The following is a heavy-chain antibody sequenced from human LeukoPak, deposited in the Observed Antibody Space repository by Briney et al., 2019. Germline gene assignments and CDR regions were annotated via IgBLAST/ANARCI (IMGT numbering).Heavy chain of an antibody. CDR1: GYTFTGYY. D-gene: IGHD3-22*01. V-gene: IGHV1-2*02. Sequence: ASVKVSCKASGYTFTGYYMHWVRQAPGQGLEWMGWINPNSGGTNYAQKFQGRVTMTRDTSISTAYMELSRLRSDDTAVYYCARDYYDSSGYFDYWGQGTLVTVSS. CDR2: INPNSGGT. CDR3: ARDYYDSSGYFDY. J-gene: IGHJ4*02.